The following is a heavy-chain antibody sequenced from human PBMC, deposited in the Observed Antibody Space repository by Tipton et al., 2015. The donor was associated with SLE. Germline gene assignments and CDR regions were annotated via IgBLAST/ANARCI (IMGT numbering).Heavy chain of an antibody. CDR1: GGSISSHY. CDR3: AREVGGSYYDYYYYYMDV. J-gene: IGHJ6*03. CDR2: IYYSGST. V-gene: IGHV4-59*11. D-gene: IGHD1-26*01. Sequence: TLSLTCTVSGGSISSHYWSWIRQPPGKGLEWIGYIYYSGSTNYNPSLKSRVTISADTSKNQFSLNLSSVTAADTAVYYCAREVGGSYYDYYYYYMDVWGKGTTV.